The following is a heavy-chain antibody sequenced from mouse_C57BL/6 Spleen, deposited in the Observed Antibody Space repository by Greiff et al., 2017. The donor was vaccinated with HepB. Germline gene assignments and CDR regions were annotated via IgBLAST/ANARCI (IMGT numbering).Heavy chain of an antibody. D-gene: IGHD1-1*01. V-gene: IGHV1-50*01. CDR3: ARAGTTVYFDY. CDR2: IDPSDSYT. CDR1: GYTFTSYW. Sequence: QVQLQQPGAELVKPGASVKLSCKASGYTFTSYWMQWVKQRPGQGLEWIGEIDPSDSYTNYNQKFKGKATLTVDTSSSTAYMQLSSLTSEDSAVDYGARAGTTVYFDYWGQGTTLTVSS. J-gene: IGHJ2*01.